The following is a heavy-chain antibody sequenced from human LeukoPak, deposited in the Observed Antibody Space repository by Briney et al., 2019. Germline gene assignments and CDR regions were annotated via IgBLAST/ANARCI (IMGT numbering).Heavy chain of an antibody. V-gene: IGHV1-2*06. D-gene: IGHD3-22*01. J-gene: IGHJ3*02. CDR3: ARETYYNAFDI. CDR1: GYTFTGYY. Sequence: ASVKVSCKASGYTFTGYYMHWVRQAPGPGLEWMGRINPNSGGTNYAQKFQGRVTMTRDTSISTAYMELSRLRSDDTAVYYCARETYYNAFDIWGQGTMVTVSS. CDR2: INPNSGGT.